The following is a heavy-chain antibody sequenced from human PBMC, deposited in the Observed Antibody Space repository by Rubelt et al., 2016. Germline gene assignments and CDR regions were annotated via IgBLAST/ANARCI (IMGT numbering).Heavy chain of an antibody. D-gene: IGHD3-10*01. CDR2: INAGNGNT. J-gene: IGHJ4*02. Sequence: QVQLVQSGAEVKKPGASVKVSCKASGYTFTSYAMHWVRQAPGQRLEWMGWINAGNGNTKYSQKSQGRVTIPRDTSASTAYMELSSLRSEDTAVYYCARGGLSELLWFGESRIDYWGQGTLVTVSS. CDR1: GYTFTSYA. V-gene: IGHV1-3*01. CDR3: ARGGLSELLWFGESRIDY.